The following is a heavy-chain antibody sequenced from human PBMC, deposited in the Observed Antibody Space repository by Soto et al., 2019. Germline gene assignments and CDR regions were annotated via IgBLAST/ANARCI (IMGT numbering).Heavy chain of an antibody. CDR3: VRLNCYAPSVQGC. CDR1: GFTFSDCW. D-gene: IGHD2-2*01. Sequence: TGGSLRLSCSASGFTFSDCWMSWVRQAPGKGLEWVAKINQDGSEKYFVDSVKGRFTISRDNAKNSLYLQMNSLRAEDTAVYSCVRLNCYAPSVQGCWGQRTLVTVSS. V-gene: IGHV3-7*01. CDR2: INQDGSEK. J-gene: IGHJ4*02.